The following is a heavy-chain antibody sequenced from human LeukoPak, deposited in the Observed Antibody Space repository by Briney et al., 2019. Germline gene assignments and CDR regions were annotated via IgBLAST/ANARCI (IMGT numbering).Heavy chain of an antibody. CDR3: ARHYYDSSGPPFY. CDR2: ICYSGST. Sequence: KSSETLSLTCTVSGGSISSYYWSWIRQPPGKGLEWIGYICYSGSTNYNPSLKSRVTISVDTSKNQFSLKLSSVTAADTAVYYCARHYYDSSGPPFYWGQGTLVTVSS. J-gene: IGHJ4*02. V-gene: IGHV4-59*08. CDR1: GGSISSYY. D-gene: IGHD3-22*01.